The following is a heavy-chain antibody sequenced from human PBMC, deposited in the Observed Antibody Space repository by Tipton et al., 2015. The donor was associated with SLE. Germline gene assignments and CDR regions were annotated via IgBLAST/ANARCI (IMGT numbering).Heavy chain of an antibody. J-gene: IGHJ5*02. D-gene: IGHD1-26*01. Sequence: TLSLTCTVSGGSMSSGTYYWNWIRQPAGKGLEWIGRIYTSGSTYYNPSLKSRVTISIDTSKNQFSLKLSSVTAADTAIYYCARAVGYGGTFGTYWFGPWGQGTLVTVSS. CDR2: IYTSGST. CDR1: GGSMSSGTYY. CDR3: ARAVGYGGTFGTYWFGP. V-gene: IGHV4-61*02.